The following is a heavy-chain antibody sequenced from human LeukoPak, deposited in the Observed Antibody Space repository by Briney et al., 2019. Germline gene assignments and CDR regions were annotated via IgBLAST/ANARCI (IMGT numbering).Heavy chain of an antibody. V-gene: IGHV1-46*01. CDR2: INSSGGST. Sequence: ASVKVSCKASGYIFTSYNMYWVRQAPGQGLEWMGIINSSGGSTNYAQKFQGRVTMTRDTSTSTVYMELSSLKSEDTAVYYCARFAVHRRLTVAGQFGLDYWGQGALVTVSS. J-gene: IGHJ4*02. D-gene: IGHD6-19*01. CDR3: ARFAVHRRLTVAGQFGLDY. CDR1: GYIFTSYN.